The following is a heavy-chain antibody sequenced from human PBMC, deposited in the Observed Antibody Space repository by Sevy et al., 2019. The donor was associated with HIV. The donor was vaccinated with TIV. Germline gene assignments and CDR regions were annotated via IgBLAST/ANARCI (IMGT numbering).Heavy chain of an antibody. J-gene: IGHJ6*02. D-gene: IGHD4-17*01. CDR1: GYIFTDYY. CDR3: ARLTTQPTSDLYGMDV. Sequence: ASVKVSCKASGYIFTDYYIHWVRQAPGQGLEWMAWINSDSGVTNYAQKFRGEVTVTRDTFLSTAYLELTRLKSNDTAIYYCARLTTQPTSDLYGMDVWGQGTTVTVSS. V-gene: IGHV1-2*02. CDR2: INSDSGVT.